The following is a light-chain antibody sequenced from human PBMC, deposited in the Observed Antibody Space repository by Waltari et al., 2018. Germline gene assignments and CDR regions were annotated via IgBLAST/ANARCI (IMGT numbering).Light chain of an antibody. Sequence: QSALTQPASVSASPGQSITISCTGGGTDVGRYNFVSWYQKHPGKAPKLMIYDVINRPSWVSNRFSGSKSGNTASQTISGLQPEDEADYYCSSDTTSSTLVFGGGTKVTVL. J-gene: IGLJ2*01. CDR3: SSDTTSSTLV. CDR1: GTDVGRYNF. V-gene: IGLV2-14*03. CDR2: DVI.